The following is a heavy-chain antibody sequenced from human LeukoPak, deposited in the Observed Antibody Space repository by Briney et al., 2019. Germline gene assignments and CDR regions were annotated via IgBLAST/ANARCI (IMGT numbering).Heavy chain of an antibody. CDR1: GFTFSSYG. J-gene: IGHJ4*02. CDR2: ISYDRSNK. CDR3: TVPLTGGYCSSTSCSNVDY. D-gene: IGHD2-2*01. Sequence: QPGGSLRLSCAASGFTFSSYGMHWVRQAPGKGLEWVAVISYDRSNKYYADSVKGRFTSSRDNSKNTLYLQMNSLRAEDTAVYYCTVPLTGGYCSSTSCSNVDYWGQGTLVTVSS. V-gene: IGHV3-30*03.